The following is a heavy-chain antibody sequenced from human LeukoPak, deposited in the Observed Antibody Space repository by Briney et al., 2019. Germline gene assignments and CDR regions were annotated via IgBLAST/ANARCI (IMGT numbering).Heavy chain of an antibody. Sequence: SGGSLRLSCAASGFTFSTYPMNWVRQAPGKGPEWVSAITFNGGRTFYADSVKGRFTISRDNSRNTLYLQMDSLRAEDTVLYFCAKDPPHSPFEDWGQGTLVTVSS. CDR1: GFTFSTYP. CDR3: AKDPPHSPFED. D-gene: IGHD2-15*01. CDR2: ITFNGGRT. V-gene: IGHV3-23*01. J-gene: IGHJ4*02.